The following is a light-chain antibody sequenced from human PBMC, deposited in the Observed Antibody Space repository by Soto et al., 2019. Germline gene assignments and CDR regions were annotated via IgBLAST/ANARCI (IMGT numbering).Light chain of an antibody. J-gene: IGKJ1*01. V-gene: IGKV4-1*01. Sequence: ILVTQSPDSLAVSLGERATISCKSSLSVFSSSNNRDYITWYKQKAGQPPQLLIYWASTRESGVPDRFSGSGAGTDFTLIITSLQAEDVAVYYCQQSYSSPLTFGQGTKVEIK. CDR2: WAS. CDR1: LSVFSSSNNRDY. CDR3: QQSYSSPLT.